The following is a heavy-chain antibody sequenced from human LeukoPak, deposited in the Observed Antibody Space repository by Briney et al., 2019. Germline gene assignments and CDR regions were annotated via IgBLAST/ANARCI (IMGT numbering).Heavy chain of an antibody. J-gene: IGHJ4*02. CDR3: ARGHIASSSWYYFEY. Sequence: SETLSLTCAVYGESFSGYYWSWIRQSPGKGLEWIGEINDSGSTRNPSLESRVTMTIDRTKNQFSLKLTSVTAADTAMYYCARGHIASSSWYYFEYWGRGSLVTVSS. CDR1: GESFSGYY. D-gene: IGHD6-13*01. CDR2: INDSGST. V-gene: IGHV4-34*01.